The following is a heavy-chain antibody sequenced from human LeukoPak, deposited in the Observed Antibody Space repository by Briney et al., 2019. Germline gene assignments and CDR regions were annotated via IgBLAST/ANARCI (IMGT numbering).Heavy chain of an antibody. Sequence: SQTLSLTCAISGDSVSSNSAAWNWIRQSPSRGLEWLGRTYYRSKWYNDYAVSVKSRITINPDTSKNQFSLQLNSVTPEDTAVYYCAREERYCSGTSCYKGYYGMDVWGQGTTVTVSS. D-gene: IGHD2-2*02. CDR1: GDSVSSNSAA. V-gene: IGHV6-1*01. CDR3: AREERYCSGTSCYKGYYGMDV. J-gene: IGHJ6*02. CDR2: TYYRSKWYN.